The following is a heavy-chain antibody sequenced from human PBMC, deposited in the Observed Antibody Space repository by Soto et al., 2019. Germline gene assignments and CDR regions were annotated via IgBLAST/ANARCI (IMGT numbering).Heavy chain of an antibody. V-gene: IGHV3-23*01. CDR3: ASPSPAAAAGTPPDFDY. CDR2: ISGSGGST. J-gene: IGHJ4*02. CDR1: GFTFSSYA. D-gene: IGHD6-13*01. Sequence: GGSLRLSCAASGFTFSSYAMSWVRQAPGKGLEWVSAISGSGGSTYYADSVKGRFTISRDNSKNTLYQQMNSLRAEDTAVYYCASPSPAAAAGTPPDFDYWGQGTLVTVSS.